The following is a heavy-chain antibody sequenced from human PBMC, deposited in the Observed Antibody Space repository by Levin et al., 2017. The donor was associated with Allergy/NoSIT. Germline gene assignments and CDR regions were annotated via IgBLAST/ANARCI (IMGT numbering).Heavy chain of an antibody. CDR1: GFSARTRG. J-gene: IGHJ5*02. V-gene: IGHV3-23*01. CDR3: ARWNGYGDA. CDR2: ISGGSGTT. D-gene: IGHD1-1*01. Sequence: GESLKISCAASGFSARTRGITWVRQAPGKVLEWVSGISGGSGTTHYADSVKGRFTVSSDDSNNTVHLHMNSLRAEDTARYYCARWNGYGDAWGQGILVIVSS.